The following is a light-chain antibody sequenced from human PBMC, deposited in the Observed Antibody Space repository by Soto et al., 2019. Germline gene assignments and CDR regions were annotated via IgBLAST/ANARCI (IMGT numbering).Light chain of an antibody. CDR3: QRHNGYPSTFT. V-gene: IGKV1-9*01. CDR1: QDISSY. Sequence: IQLTQSPSSLSASVGDRVTITCRASQDISSYLTWYQQKPGKAPNLLIYVASTLQSGVPSRFSGSGSGTEFTLTLSSLQPEDSATYYCQRHNGYPSTFTFGPGTKVDIK. J-gene: IGKJ3*01. CDR2: VAS.